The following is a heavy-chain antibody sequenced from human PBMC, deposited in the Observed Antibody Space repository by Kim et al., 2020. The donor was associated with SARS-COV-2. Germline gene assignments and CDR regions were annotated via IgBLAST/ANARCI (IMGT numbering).Heavy chain of an antibody. CDR2: IIPIFGTA. J-gene: IGHJ3*02. CDR3: AGRGGGTDAFDI. CDR1: GGTFSSYA. D-gene: IGHD3-16*01. V-gene: IGHV1-69*13. Sequence: SVKVSCKASGGTFSSYAISWVRQAPGQGLEWMGGIIPIFGTANYAQKFQGRVTITADESTSTAYMELSSLRSEDTAVYYCAGRGGGTDAFDIWGQGTMVTVSS.